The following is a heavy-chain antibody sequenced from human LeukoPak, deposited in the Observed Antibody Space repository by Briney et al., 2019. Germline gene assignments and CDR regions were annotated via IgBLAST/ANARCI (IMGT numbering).Heavy chain of an antibody. V-gene: IGHV4-4*09. CDR1: AASISSYY. CDR2: IYTSGST. CDR3: ARGGPYDFWSGYQGFDY. Sequence: SETLSLTCTVSAASISSYYWSWLRQPPGKGLEWIGYIYTSGSTNYNPTLKSRVTISVDTSKNEFPRKLSSVTAADTAVYYCARGGPYDFWSGYQGFDYWGQGTLVTVSS. D-gene: IGHD3-3*01. J-gene: IGHJ4*02.